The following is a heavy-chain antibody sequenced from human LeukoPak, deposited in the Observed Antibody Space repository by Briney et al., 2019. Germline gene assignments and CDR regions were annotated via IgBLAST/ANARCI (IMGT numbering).Heavy chain of an antibody. V-gene: IGHV3-23*01. Sequence: GGSLRLSCAASGFTFCSYAMSWVRQAPGKGLEWVSAISGSDGSTYYADSVKGRFTISRDNSKNTLYLQMNSLRAEDTAVYYCARMPDLRTEFFYWGQGTLVTVSS. D-gene: IGHD3-16*01. CDR1: GFTFCSYA. CDR3: ARMPDLRTEFFY. CDR2: ISGSDGST. J-gene: IGHJ4*02.